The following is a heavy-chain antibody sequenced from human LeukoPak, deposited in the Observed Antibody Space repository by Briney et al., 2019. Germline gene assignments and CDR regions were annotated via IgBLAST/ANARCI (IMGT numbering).Heavy chain of an antibody. V-gene: IGHV3-20*04. D-gene: IGHD1-26*01. CDR3: ASGGIYYGAAFDF. CDR2: INWNGGST. J-gene: IGHJ4*02. CDR1: GCTFDDYG. Sequence: PGGSLRFSCAASGCTFDDYGMSWVRQAPGKGLEWVSGINWNGGSTGYADSVKGRFTISRDNAKNSLYLQMNSLRAEDTALYYCASGGIYYGAAFDFWGQGTLVTVSS.